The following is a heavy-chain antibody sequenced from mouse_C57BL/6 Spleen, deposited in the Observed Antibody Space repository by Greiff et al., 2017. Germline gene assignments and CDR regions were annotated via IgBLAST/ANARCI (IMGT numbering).Heavy chain of an antibody. Sequence: VQLQQSGPELVKPGASVKIPCKASGYTFTDYNMDWVKQSHGKSLEWIGDINPNNGGTIYNQKFKGKATLTVDKSSSTAYMELRSLTSEDTAVXYCARNPYYYGSSSFDYWGQGTTLTVAS. D-gene: IGHD1-1*01. CDR3: ARNPYYYGSSSFDY. V-gene: IGHV1-18*01. J-gene: IGHJ2*01. CDR2: INPNNGGT. CDR1: GYTFTDYN.